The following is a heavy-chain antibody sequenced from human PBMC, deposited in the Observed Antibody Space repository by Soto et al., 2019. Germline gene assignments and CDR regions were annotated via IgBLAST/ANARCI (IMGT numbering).Heavy chain of an antibody. CDR3: ARVPLLWFGELTVDDAFDI. CDR1: CGSISSGDYY. D-gene: IGHD3-10*01. J-gene: IGHJ3*02. Sequence: PSETVSLTCTVSCGSISSGDYYWSWIRQPPGKGLEWIGYIYYSGSTYYNPSLKSRVTISVDTSKNQFSLKLSSVTAADTAVYYCARVPLLWFGELTVDDAFDIWGQGTMVT. V-gene: IGHV4-30-4*01. CDR2: IYYSGST.